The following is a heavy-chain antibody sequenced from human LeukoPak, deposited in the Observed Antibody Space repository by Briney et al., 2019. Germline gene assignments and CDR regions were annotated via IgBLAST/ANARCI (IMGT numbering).Heavy chain of an antibody. V-gene: IGHV1-8*01. Sequence: GASVKVSCKASGYTFTSYDINRVRQATGQGLEWMGWMNPNSGNTGYAQKFQGRVTMTRNTSISTAYMELSSLRSEDTAVYYCARGARGYSYGYKVPDFDYWGQGTLVTVSS. D-gene: IGHD5-18*01. CDR2: MNPNSGNT. CDR3: ARGARGYSYGYKVPDFDY. CDR1: GYTFTSYD. J-gene: IGHJ4*02.